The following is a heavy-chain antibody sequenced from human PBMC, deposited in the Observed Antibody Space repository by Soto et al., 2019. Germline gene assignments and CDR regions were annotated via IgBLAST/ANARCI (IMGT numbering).Heavy chain of an antibody. Sequence: EVQLVESGGGLVQPGGSLRLSCAASGFTFSGRSMHWVRQAPGKGLVWVSGIDNAGTDSTYADSVKGRFTSSRDNAKNTMYIQMNSLRVEDTAVYYCARGWFGPDVWGKGTTGTFAS. CDR1: GFTFSGRS. D-gene: IGHD3-10*01. V-gene: IGHV3-74*01. J-gene: IGHJ6*04. CDR2: IDNAGTDS. CDR3: ARGWFGPDV.